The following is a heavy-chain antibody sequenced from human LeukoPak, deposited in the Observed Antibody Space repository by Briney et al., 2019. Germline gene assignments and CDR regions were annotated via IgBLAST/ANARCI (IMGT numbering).Heavy chain of an antibody. V-gene: IGHV4-59*08. Sequence: SEILSLTCTVSGGSISSYYWSWIRQPPGKGLEWIGYIYYSGSTNYNPSLKSRVTVSVDTSKNQFSLKLSSVTAADTAVYYCARGRGVHPYNWFDPWGQGTLVTVSS. CDR3: ARGRGVHPYNWFDP. J-gene: IGHJ5*02. D-gene: IGHD3-16*01. CDR1: GGSISSYY. CDR2: IYYSGST.